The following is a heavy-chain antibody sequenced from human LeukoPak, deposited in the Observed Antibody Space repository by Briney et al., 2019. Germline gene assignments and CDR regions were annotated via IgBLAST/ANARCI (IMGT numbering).Heavy chain of an antibody. CDR3: ARNYWGSYRVPFDC. D-gene: IGHD3-16*02. Sequence: GGSLRLSCAASGFTFSSYWMSWVRQAPGQGLEWVANIKQVGSETYYVHNVKGRFTISTDEATNTPYMQMSSLRPEDAAVYYCARNYWGSYRVPFDCWGQGALVTVSS. CDR1: GFTFSSYW. V-gene: IGHV3-7*03. J-gene: IGHJ4*02. CDR2: IKQVGSET.